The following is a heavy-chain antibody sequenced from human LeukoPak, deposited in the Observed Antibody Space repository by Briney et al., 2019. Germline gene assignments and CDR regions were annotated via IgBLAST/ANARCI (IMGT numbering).Heavy chain of an antibody. J-gene: IGHJ4*02. CDR3: TRAPIPGNY. CDR2: MNPHSGNT. Sequence: XXTGQGLEWMGWMNPHSGNTGYAQKFQGRVTMTRDTSITTAYMELSSLTSDDTAVYYCTRAPIPGNYWGQGTLVXVSS. D-gene: IGHD3-10*01. V-gene: IGHV1-8*01.